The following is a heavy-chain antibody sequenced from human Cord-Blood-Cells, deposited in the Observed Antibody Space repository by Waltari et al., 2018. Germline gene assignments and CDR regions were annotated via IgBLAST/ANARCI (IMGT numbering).Heavy chain of an antibody. Sequence: EVQLVESGGGLVKPGGSLRLSCAASGFTFSSYSMNWVRQAPGKGLEWVSSISSSSSYIYYADSVKGRFTISRDNAKNSLYLQMNSLRAEDTAVYYCARDEPSVESAAFDIWGQGTMVTVSS. V-gene: IGHV3-21*01. CDR3: ARDEPSVESAAFDI. D-gene: IGHD3-3*01. J-gene: IGHJ3*02. CDR1: GFTFSSYS. CDR2: ISSSSSYI.